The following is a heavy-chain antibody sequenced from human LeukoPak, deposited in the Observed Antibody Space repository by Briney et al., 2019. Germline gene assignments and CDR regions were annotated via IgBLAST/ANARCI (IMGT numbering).Heavy chain of an antibody. CDR3: AKGYYYGSGSYYPFDV. CDR1: GFTFSSYA. Sequence: QTGGSLRLSCAASGFTFSSYAMSWVRQAPGKGLEWVSAISGSGGSTYYADSVKGRFTISRDNSKNTLYLQMNSLRAEDTAVYYCAKGYYYGSGSYYPFDVWGQGTTVTVSS. J-gene: IGHJ6*02. CDR2: ISGSGGST. V-gene: IGHV3-23*01. D-gene: IGHD3-10*01.